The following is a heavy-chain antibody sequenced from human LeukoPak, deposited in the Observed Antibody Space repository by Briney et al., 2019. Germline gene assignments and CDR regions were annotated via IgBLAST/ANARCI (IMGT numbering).Heavy chain of an antibody. CDR1: GFSFSSAW. J-gene: IGHJ3*02. Sequence: PGGSLRLSCAASGFSFSSAWMSWVRQAPGKGLEWVGRIKSKSDGGTTDYAAPVKGRFTISRDDSKNTLYLQMNSLKTEDTAVYYCTTVTRYDFWTTNAFDIWGQGTMVTVSS. V-gene: IGHV3-15*01. CDR3: TTVTRYDFWTTNAFDI. D-gene: IGHD3-3*01. CDR2: IKSKSDGGTT.